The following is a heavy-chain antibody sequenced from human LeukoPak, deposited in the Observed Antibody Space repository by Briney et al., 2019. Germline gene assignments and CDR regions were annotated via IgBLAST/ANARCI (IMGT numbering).Heavy chain of an antibody. V-gene: IGHV3-7*02. CDR2: IKQDGSEK. CDR3: ARVQGQWLVHPYFDY. J-gene: IGHJ4*02. CDR1: GFSFSSYW. Sequence: GGSLRLSCAASGFSFSSYWMNWVRQAPGKGLEWVANIKQDGSEKYYVDSVKGRFTISRDNAKNSLYLQMNSLRAEDTAVYYCARVQGQWLVHPYFDYWGQGTLVTVSS. D-gene: IGHD6-19*01.